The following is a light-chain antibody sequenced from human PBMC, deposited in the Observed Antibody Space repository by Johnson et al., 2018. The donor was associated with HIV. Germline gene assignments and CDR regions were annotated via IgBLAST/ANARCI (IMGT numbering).Light chain of an antibody. CDR2: DND. CDR1: SSNIGKNY. J-gene: IGLJ1*01. Sequence: QSVLTQPPSVSAAPRQKVTISCSGSSSNIGKNYVSWYRHLPGTAPKLLIYDNDKRPSGIPDRFSGSKSGTSATLGITGLQTGAEADYYCGTWDSSLSAGPYVFGTGTKVTVL. V-gene: IGLV1-51*01. CDR3: GTWDSSLSAGPYV.